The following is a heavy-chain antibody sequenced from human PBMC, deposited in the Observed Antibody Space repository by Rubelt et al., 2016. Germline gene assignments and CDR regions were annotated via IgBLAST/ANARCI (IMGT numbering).Heavy chain of an antibody. J-gene: IGHJ4*02. Sequence: VQLVESGGGLVQPGGSLRLSCAASGFTFSSYAMHWVRQAPGKGLEWVAVISYDGSNKYYADSVKGRFTISRDNSKNTLYLQMNSLRAEDTAVYYCARGSVRDLELPPGDYWGQGTLVTVSS. V-gene: IGHV3-30*04. CDR3: ARGSVRDLELPPGDY. D-gene: IGHD1-7*01. CDR2: ISYDGSNK. CDR1: GFTFSSYA.